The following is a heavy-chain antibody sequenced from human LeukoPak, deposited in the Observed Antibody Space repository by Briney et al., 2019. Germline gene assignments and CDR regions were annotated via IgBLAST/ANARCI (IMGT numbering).Heavy chain of an antibody. CDR1: GLTFSSYN. CDR2: ISSSSNYI. D-gene: IGHD1-26*01. CDR3: ARDKIVGATHFDS. V-gene: IGHV3-21*01. J-gene: IGHJ4*02. Sequence: GGSLRLSCVASGLTFSSYNMNWVRQAPGKGLEWVSFISSSSNYIYYADSVKGRFTISRDNAKNSLLLQMNSLRAEDTAVYYCARDKIVGATHFDSWGQGTLVTVSS.